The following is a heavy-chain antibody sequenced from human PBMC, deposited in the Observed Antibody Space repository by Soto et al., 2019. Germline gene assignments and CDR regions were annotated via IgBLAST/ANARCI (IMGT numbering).Heavy chain of an antibody. CDR3: ASSFLSGPGTPDYFDY. CDR1: GFTFSSYS. CDR2: ISSSSSYI. J-gene: IGHJ4*02. D-gene: IGHD1-1*01. Sequence: GSLRLSCAASGFTFSSYSMNWVRQAPGKGLEWVSSISSSSSYIYYADSVKGRFTISRDNAKNSLYLQMNSLRAEDTAVYYCASSFLSGPGTPDYFDYWGQGTLVTVSS. V-gene: IGHV3-21*01.